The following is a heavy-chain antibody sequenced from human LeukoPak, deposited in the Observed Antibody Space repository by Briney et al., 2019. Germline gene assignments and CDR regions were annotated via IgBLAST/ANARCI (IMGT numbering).Heavy chain of an antibody. CDR1: GFTFSSYS. V-gene: IGHV3-21*01. Sequence: PGGSLRLSCAASGFTFSSYSMNWVRQAPGKGLEWVSSISSSSSYIYYADSVKGRFTLSRDNAKNSLYLQMNSLRAEDTAVYYCARGIMITFGGVTDCWGQGTLVTVSS. J-gene: IGHJ4*02. CDR3: ARGIMITFGGVTDC. CDR2: ISSSSSYI. D-gene: IGHD3-16*01.